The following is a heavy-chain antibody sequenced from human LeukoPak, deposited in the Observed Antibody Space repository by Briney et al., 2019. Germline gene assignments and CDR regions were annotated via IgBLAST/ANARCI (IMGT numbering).Heavy chain of an antibody. CDR1: GFTFSSYG. J-gene: IGHJ4*02. V-gene: IGHV3-33*01. D-gene: IGHD4-17*01. CDR3: ARPSAPYGDYLPFDY. Sequence: GGSLRLSCAASGFTFSSYGMHWVRQAPGKGLEWVAVIWYDGSNKYYADSVKGRFTISRDNSKNTLYLQMNSLRAEDTAVYYCARPSAPYGDYLPFDYWGQGTLVTVSS. CDR2: IWYDGSNK.